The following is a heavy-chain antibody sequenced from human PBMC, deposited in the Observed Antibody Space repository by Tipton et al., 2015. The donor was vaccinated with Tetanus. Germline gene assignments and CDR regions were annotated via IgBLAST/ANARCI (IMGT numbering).Heavy chain of an antibody. V-gene: IGHV3-73*01. CDR1: GLNFSDSA. D-gene: IGHD3-16*01. J-gene: IGHJ4*02. Sequence: SLRLSCAAAGLNFSDSALHWVRQASGKGLEWLGRIRSKAYSYATAYAASVRGRFTISREDSENTAYLQMNSLKAGDTAVYYCSRGLRGDFDYWGQGTLVTVSS. CDR2: IRSKAYSYAT. CDR3: SRGLRGDFDY.